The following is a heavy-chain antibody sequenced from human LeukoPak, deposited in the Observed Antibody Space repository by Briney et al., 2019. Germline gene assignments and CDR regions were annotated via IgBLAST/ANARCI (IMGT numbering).Heavy chain of an antibody. J-gene: IGHJ2*01. D-gene: IGHD2-21*02. CDR1: GFTFSSYW. CDR3: ARFMWGQSNCGGDCYFQWYFDL. V-gene: IGHV4-59*01. CDR2: IYYSGST. Sequence: GSLRLSCAASGFTFSSYWMSWIRQPPGKGLEWIGYIYYSGSTNYNPSLKSRVTISVDTSKNQFSLKLSSVTAADTAVYYCARFMWGQSNCGGDCYFQWYFDLWGRGTLVTVSS.